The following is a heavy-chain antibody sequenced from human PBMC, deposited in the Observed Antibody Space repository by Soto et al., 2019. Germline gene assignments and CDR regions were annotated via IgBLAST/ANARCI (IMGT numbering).Heavy chain of an antibody. CDR2: IYHSGST. CDR1: IGSISSSNW. CDR3: ARAIAARSDYYYYYYMDV. J-gene: IGHJ6*03. Sequence: SETLSLTCAVSIGSISSSNWWSWVRQPPGKGLEWIGEIYHSGSTNYNPSLKSRVTISVDKSKNQFSLKLSSVTAADTAVYYCARAIAARSDYYYYYYMDVWGKGTTVTVSS. V-gene: IGHV4-4*02. D-gene: IGHD6-6*01.